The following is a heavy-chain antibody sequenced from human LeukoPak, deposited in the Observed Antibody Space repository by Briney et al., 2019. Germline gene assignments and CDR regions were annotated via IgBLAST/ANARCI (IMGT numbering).Heavy chain of an antibody. J-gene: IGHJ4*02. D-gene: IGHD1-26*01. CDR3: VKDGTSYQFDY. CDR1: GFTFNNYV. V-gene: IGHV3-30*02. CDR2: MWPDGSHK. Sequence: GGSLRLSCAASGFTFNNYVMHWVRQTPGKGLEWVAFMWPDGSHKNYANSVKGLFTIPRDNSKNTMYLEMNSLRTEDTAVYYCVKDGTSYQFDYWGQGTLVTVSS.